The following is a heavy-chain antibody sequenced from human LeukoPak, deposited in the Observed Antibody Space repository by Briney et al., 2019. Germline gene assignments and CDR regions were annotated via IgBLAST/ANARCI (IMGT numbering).Heavy chain of an antibody. CDR1: GFTFGFYI. J-gene: IGHJ3*02. CDR2: ISSSLNM. V-gene: IGHV3-21*01. CDR3: ARDAGIVAFDN. D-gene: IGHD2-15*01. Sequence: GGSLRHSCCASGFTFGFYIINWLRLAPGKGLEWVSSISSSLNMYFAESVKGRFTISRDSARNSVSLQLNSLRVEDTAVYYCARDAGIVAFDNCAQGTVVTVSS.